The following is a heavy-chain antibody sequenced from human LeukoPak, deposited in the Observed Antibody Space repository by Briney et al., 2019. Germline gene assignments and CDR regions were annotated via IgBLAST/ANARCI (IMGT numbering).Heavy chain of an antibody. CDR1: GGSISGYY. D-gene: IGHD4-17*01. CDR3: ARHQSYGDYALDY. V-gene: IGHV4-59*08. CDR2: IYYSGTT. Sequence: PSETLSLTCTVSGGSISGYYWSWFRQPPGKGLEWIGYIYYSGTTNYNPSLKSRVTLSVDTSKNQFSLRLSSVTAADTAVYYCARHQSYGDYALDYWGQGTLVTVSS. J-gene: IGHJ4*02.